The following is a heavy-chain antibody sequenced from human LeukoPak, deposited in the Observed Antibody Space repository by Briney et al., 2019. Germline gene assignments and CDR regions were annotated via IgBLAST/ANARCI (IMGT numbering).Heavy chain of an antibody. D-gene: IGHD5-24*01. CDR3: ARVRWLQPFDY. J-gene: IGHJ4*02. CDR2: INHSGST. Sequence: SETLSLTCAVYGGSFSGYYWSWIRQHPGKGLEWIGEINHSGSTNYNPSLKSRVTISVDTSKNQFSLKLSSVTAADTAVYYCARVRWLQPFDYWGQGTLVTVSS. V-gene: IGHV4-34*01. CDR1: GGSFSGYY.